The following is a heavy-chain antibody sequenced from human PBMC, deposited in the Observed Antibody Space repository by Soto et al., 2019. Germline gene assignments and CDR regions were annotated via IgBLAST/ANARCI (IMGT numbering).Heavy chain of an antibody. J-gene: IGHJ5*02. CDR1: GGSISSYY. V-gene: IGHV4-4*07. CDR3: ARGRITMTPRGQENWFEP. D-gene: IGHD3-22*01. Sequence: PSETLSLTCPVSGGSISSYYWSGIRQRAGKGLEWIGRIYTSGSNNYNPSLKSRVTMSVDTSKNQFSPKLSSVTAEDTAVYYCARGRITMTPRGQENWFEPWGQGNLVTVS. CDR2: IYTSGSN.